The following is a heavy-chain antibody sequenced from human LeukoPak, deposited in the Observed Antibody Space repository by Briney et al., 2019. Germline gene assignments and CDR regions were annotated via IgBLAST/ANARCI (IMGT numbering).Heavy chain of an antibody. Sequence: SETLSLTWTVSGGSISSTNYWGWIRQSPGKGLEWIGYIYHSGSTNYNSSLKSRVTISVDTSKNQFSLKLSSVTAADTAVYYCARASFQFDPWGQGILVTVSS. CDR3: ARASFQFDP. V-gene: IGHV4-61*05. J-gene: IGHJ5*02. CDR1: GGSISSTNY. D-gene: IGHD6-6*01. CDR2: IYHSGST.